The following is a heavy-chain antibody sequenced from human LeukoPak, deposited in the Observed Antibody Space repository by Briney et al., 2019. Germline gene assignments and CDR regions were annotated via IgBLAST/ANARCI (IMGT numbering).Heavy chain of an antibody. Sequence: PSETLSLTCAVSGGSVSGYYWSWIRQPPGKRPEGIGKISHRVGTNYTPSLKSRGTISLDTSPSQCSLNLSSVTAADTAVYYCARSANAFDIWGQATMVTVSS. CDR1: GGSVSGYY. CDR3: ARSANAFDI. CDR2: ISHRVGT. V-gene: IGHV4-34*01. J-gene: IGHJ3*02.